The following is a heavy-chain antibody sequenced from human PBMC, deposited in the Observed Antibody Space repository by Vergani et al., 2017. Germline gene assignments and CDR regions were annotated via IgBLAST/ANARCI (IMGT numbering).Heavy chain of an antibody. CDR1: GFTFDTHT. V-gene: IGHV3-23*01. CDR2: NSSGGGDI. Sequence: EVQLLESGGGLVQPGGSRRLSCAGAGFTFDTHTMAYVRQAPGKGLEWVATNSSGGGDIFYADSVKGRFTISRDKSKNTLFLQMNSLKDEDTAVYYCTTAWGLYYLHGEYFQYWGRGTLVSVSS. D-gene: IGHD3-10*01. J-gene: IGHJ1*01. CDR3: TTAWGLYYLHGEYFQY.